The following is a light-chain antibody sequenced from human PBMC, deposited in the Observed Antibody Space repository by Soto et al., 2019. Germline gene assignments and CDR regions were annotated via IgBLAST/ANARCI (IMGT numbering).Light chain of an antibody. Sequence: AIQLTQSPSSLSASVGDRVTITCRASQGISSALAWYQQKPGQYINLLIYDVSSLESGVPSRFSGSGSGTDFTLTISSLQPEDFATYYCQQFNTYPALTFGGGTKVEIK. CDR2: DVS. CDR3: QQFNTYPALT. CDR1: QGISSA. V-gene: IGKV1-13*02. J-gene: IGKJ4*01.